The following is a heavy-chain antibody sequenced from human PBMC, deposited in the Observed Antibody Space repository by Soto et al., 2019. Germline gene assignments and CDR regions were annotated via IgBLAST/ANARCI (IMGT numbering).Heavy chain of an antibody. CDR2: INHSGST. D-gene: IGHD3-9*01. CDR3: ARGWMLRYFDWSSWFDY. Sequence: PSETLSLTFAVYGGSFSGYYWSWIRQPPGKGLEWSGEINHSGSTNYNPSLKSRVTISVDTSKNQFSLKLSSVTAADTAVYYCARGWMLRYFDWSSWFDYWGQGTLVTVSS. CDR1: GGSFSGYY. V-gene: IGHV4-34*01. J-gene: IGHJ4*02.